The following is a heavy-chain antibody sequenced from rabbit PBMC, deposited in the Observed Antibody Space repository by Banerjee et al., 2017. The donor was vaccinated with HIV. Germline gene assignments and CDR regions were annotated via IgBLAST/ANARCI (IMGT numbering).Heavy chain of an antibody. Sequence: QSLEESGGGLVTPGGTLTLTCKASGFTISSGYYMCWVRQAPGKGLEWIACIYAGDGNTYCASWAKGRFPISKTSSTTVTLQMTSLTAADTATYFCARAPRDSYDDYGDNLWGQGTLVTVS. CDR3: ARAPRDSYDDYGDNL. CDR2: IYAGDGNT. V-gene: IGHV1S40*01. D-gene: IGHD2-1*01. CDR1: GFTISSGYY. J-gene: IGHJ3*01.